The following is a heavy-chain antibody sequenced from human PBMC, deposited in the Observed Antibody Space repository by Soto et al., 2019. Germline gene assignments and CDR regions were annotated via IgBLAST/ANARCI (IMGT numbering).Heavy chain of an antibody. CDR2: IYYSGST. J-gene: IGHJ4*02. Sequence: SETLSLTCTVSGGSISSGDYYWSWIRQPPGKGLEWIGYIYYSGSTYYNPSLKSRVTISVDTSKNQFSLKLSSVTAADTAVYYCARVEYGGNSLGYWGQGTLVSVSS. CDR1: GGSISSGDYY. V-gene: IGHV4-30-4*01. D-gene: IGHD2-21*02. CDR3: ARVEYGGNSLGY.